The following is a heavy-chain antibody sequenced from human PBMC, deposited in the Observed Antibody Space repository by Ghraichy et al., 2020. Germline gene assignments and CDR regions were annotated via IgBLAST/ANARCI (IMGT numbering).Heavy chain of an antibody. CDR3: ARGKLEWELPYLDC. V-gene: IGHV3-23*01. Sequence: GGSLRLSCAASTFTFRNYAMTWVRQAPGKGLEWFSTISGTGGTTYYVDSVKGRFTISRDNSKNTLYLQMNSLRADDTAVYYCARGKLEWELPYLDCWGQGTLVTVSS. J-gene: IGHJ4*02. CDR1: TFTFRNYA. CDR2: ISGTGGTT. D-gene: IGHD1-26*01.